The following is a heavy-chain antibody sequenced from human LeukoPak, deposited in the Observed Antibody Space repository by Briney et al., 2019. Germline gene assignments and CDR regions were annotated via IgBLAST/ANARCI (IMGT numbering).Heavy chain of an antibody. CDR2: IYYSGST. J-gene: IGHJ3*01. Sequence: PSETLSLTCTVSGGSISSYYWSWIRQPPGKGLEWIGYIYYSGSTNYNPSLKSRVTISVDTSRNQFSLKLSSVTAADTAVYYCARAARYYYDTIGAFDVWGQGTMVTVS. CDR1: GGSISSYY. V-gene: IGHV4-59*01. CDR3: ARAARYYYDTIGAFDV. D-gene: IGHD3-22*01.